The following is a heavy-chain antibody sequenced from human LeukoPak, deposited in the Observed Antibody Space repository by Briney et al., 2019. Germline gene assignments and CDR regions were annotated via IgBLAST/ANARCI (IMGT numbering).Heavy chain of an antibody. Sequence: GGSLRLSCAASGFTFSSYAMSWVLQAPGKGLEWVSAISGSGGSTYYADSVKGRFTISRDNSKNTLYLQMNSLRAEDTAVYYCAKARLLWFGEHRNYFDYWSQGTLVTVSS. D-gene: IGHD3-10*01. V-gene: IGHV3-23*01. J-gene: IGHJ4*02. CDR1: GFTFSSYA. CDR3: AKARLLWFGEHRNYFDY. CDR2: ISGSGGST.